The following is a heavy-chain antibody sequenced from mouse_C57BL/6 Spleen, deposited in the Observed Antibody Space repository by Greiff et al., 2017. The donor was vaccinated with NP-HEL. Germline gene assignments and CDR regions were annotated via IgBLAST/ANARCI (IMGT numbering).Heavy chain of an antibody. D-gene: IGHD1-1*01. CDR2: IDTGSGST. Sequence: QVQLKQPGEEVVKPGASVKMSCKASGYTFTSYWITWVKQRPGQGLEWIGDIDTGSGSTNYNEKFKSKATLTVDTSSSTAYMQLSSLTSEDSAVYCCARGDYYGRGAYWGQGTLVTVSA. CDR1: GYTFTSYW. J-gene: IGHJ3*01. V-gene: IGHV1-55*01. CDR3: ARGDYYGRGAY.